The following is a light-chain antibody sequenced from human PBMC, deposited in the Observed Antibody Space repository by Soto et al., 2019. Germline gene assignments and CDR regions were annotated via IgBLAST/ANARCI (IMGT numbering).Light chain of an antibody. CDR1: SSDVGGYNY. CDR3: CSYAGSFTWV. Sequence: QSVLTQPRSVSGSPGQSVTISCTGTSSDVGGYNYVSWYQQHPGKAPKLMIYTVSNRPLGVPDRFSAPKSGNTASLTISGLQTEDEADYYGCSYAGSFTWVFGGGTKVTVL. CDR2: TVS. J-gene: IGLJ3*02. V-gene: IGLV2-11*01.